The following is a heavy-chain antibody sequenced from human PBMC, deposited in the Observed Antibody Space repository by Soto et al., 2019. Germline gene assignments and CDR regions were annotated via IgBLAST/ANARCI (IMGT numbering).Heavy chain of an antibody. CDR3: ASPARNYDFWSGYSFDF. CDR1: GFTFSSYA. Sequence: GGSLRLSCAASGFTFSSYAMSWVRQAPGKGLEWVSAISGSGRSTYYADSVKGRFTISRDNSKNTLYLQMNSLRAEDTAVYYCASPARNYDFWSGYSFDFWGQGTMVTVAS. J-gene: IGHJ3*01. CDR2: ISGSGRST. D-gene: IGHD3-3*01. V-gene: IGHV3-23*01.